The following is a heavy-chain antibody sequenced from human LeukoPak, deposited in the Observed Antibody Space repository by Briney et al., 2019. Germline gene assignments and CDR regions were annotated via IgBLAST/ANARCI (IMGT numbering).Heavy chain of an antibody. Sequence: ASVKVSCKASGYTFTSYDINWVRQATGQGLEWMGWMNPNSGNTGYAQKFQGRVTMTRNTSISTAYMELSSLRSEDTAVYYCASLRDGYNYYYYYMDVWGKGTTVTVSS. J-gene: IGHJ6*03. CDR3: ASLRDGYNYYYYYMDV. CDR1: GYTFTSYD. CDR2: MNPNSGNT. D-gene: IGHD5-24*01. V-gene: IGHV1-8*01.